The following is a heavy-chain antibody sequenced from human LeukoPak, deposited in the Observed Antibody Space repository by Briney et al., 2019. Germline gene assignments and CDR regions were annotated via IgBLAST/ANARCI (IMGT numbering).Heavy chain of an antibody. V-gene: IGHV1-69*13. Sequence: SVKVSCKASGGTFSSYAISRVRQAPGQGLEWMGGIIPIFGTANYAQKFQGRVTITADESTSTAYMELSRLRSDDTAVYYCARESFGVVVVAAHDYWGQGTLVTVSS. CDR1: GGTFSSYA. CDR3: ARESFGVVVVAAHDY. D-gene: IGHD2-15*01. J-gene: IGHJ4*02. CDR2: IIPIFGTA.